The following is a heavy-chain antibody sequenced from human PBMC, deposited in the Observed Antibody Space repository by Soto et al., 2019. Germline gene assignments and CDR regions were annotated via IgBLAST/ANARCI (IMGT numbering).Heavy chain of an antibody. CDR1: GFTFSSYW. J-gene: IGHJ3*02. CDR2: INSDGSST. D-gene: IGHD3-3*01. Sequence: GGSLRLSCAASGFTFSSYWMHWVRQAPGKGLVWVSRINSDGSSTSYADSVKGRFTISRDNAKNTLYLQMNSLRAEDTAVYYCARVGFWSGYYDAFDIWGQGTMVTVSS. V-gene: IGHV3-74*01. CDR3: ARVGFWSGYYDAFDI.